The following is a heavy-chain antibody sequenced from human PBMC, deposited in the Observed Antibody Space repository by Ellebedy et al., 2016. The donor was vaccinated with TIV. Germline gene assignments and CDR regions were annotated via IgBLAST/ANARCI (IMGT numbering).Heavy chain of an antibody. CDR1: GYTFTSYG. Sequence: ASVKVSCKASGYTFTSYGISWVRQAPGQGLEWMGDIIPRFGKANYAQKFQGSVTITADESTTTVYMELSTLISEDTAVYYCARGRDGGSYLDYWGQGTLVTVSS. V-gene: IGHV1-69*13. CDR3: ARGRDGGSYLDY. D-gene: IGHD1-26*01. J-gene: IGHJ4*02. CDR2: IIPRFGKA.